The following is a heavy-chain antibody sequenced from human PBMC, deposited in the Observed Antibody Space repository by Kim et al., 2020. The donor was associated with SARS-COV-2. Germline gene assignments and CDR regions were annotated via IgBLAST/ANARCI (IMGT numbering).Heavy chain of an antibody. D-gene: IGHD2-2*01. CDR2: IYYSGST. J-gene: IGHJ5*02. V-gene: IGHV4-31*03. CDR1: GGSISSGGYY. Sequence: SETLSLTCTVSGGSISSGGYYWSWIRQYPGKGLEWIGYIYYSGSTYYNPSLRSRVSISVDTSKNQFPLKLNSVTAADTAVYYCARYCSSTSCRWFDPWG. CDR3: ARYCSSTSCRWFDP.